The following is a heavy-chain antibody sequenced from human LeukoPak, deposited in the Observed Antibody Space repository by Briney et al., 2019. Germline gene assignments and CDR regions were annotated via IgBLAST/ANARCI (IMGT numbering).Heavy chain of an antibody. J-gene: IGHJ4*02. CDR3: ASTSWELPDY. Sequence: PGGSLRLSCAASGFTFSSYAMSWVRQAPGKGLEWVSAIGSSGGSTYYADSVKGRFTISRDNSKNTLYLQMNSLRAEDTAVYYCASTSWELPDYWGQGTLVTVSS. V-gene: IGHV3-23*01. CDR2: IGSSGGST. D-gene: IGHD1-26*01. CDR1: GFTFSSYA.